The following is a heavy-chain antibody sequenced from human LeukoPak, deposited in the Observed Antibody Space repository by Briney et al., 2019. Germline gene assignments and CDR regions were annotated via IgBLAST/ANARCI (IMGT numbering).Heavy chain of an antibody. CDR1: GGSISSYY. Sequence: SETLSLTCTVFGGSISSYYWSWIRQPPGKGLEWIGYIYTSGSTNYNPSLKSRVTISVDTSKNQFSLKLSSVTAADTAVYYCAREWLLFNWFDPWGQGTLVTVSS. J-gene: IGHJ5*02. V-gene: IGHV4-4*09. D-gene: IGHD3-3*01. CDR2: IYTSGST. CDR3: AREWLLFNWFDP.